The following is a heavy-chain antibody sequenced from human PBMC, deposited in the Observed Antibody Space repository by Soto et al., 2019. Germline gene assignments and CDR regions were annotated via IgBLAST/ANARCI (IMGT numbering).Heavy chain of an antibody. Sequence: VASVKVSCKASGYTFTSYAMHWVRQAPGQRLEWMGRINAGNGNTKYSQKFQGRVTITRDTSASTAYMELSSLRSEDTAVYYCARGITMVYYYCMDVWGQGTTVTVSS. CDR2: INAGNGNT. CDR3: ARGITMVYYYCMDV. V-gene: IGHV1-3*01. J-gene: IGHJ6*02. D-gene: IGHD3-10*01. CDR1: GYTFTSYA.